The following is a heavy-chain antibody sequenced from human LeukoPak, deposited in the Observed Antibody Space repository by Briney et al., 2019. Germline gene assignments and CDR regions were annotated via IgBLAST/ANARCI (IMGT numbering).Heavy chain of an antibody. CDR1: GGTFISYG. Sequence: SVKVSCKASGGTFISYGISWARQAPGQGREWMGGIIPIFGKANYAQKFQGRVTITADESTSTAYMELSSLRSEDTAVYYCAREGYRYGYAFDIWGQGTMVTVSS. J-gene: IGHJ3*02. V-gene: IGHV1-69*13. CDR2: IIPIFGKA. CDR3: AREGYRYGYAFDI. D-gene: IGHD5-18*01.